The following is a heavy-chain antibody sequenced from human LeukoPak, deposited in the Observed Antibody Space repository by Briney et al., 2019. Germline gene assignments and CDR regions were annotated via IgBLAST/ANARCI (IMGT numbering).Heavy chain of an antibody. D-gene: IGHD3-3*01. V-gene: IGHV3-33*08. J-gene: IGHJ6*02. CDR1: GFTFSSYG. CDR3: AREDITIFGVVITHYYYGMDV. Sequence: PGGSLRLSCAASGFTFSSYGMHWVRQAPGKGLEWVALIWYDGSNKYYTDSVKGRLTISRDNSKNTLYLQMNSLRAEDTAVYYCAREDITIFGVVITHYYYGMDVWGQGTTVTVSS. CDR2: IWYDGSNK.